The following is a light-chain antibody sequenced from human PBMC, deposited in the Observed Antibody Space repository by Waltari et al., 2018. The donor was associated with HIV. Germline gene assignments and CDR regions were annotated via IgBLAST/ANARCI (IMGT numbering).Light chain of an antibody. CDR1: NIGIKS. J-gene: IGLJ2*01. V-gene: IGLV3-21*02. CDR2: DDS. Sequence: SYVLAQPPSVSVAPGQTARVACGGMNIGIKSVHWYQQKPGQAPVLVVYDDSVRPSGIPERFSGSNSGNTATLTISGVDAGDEADYYCQVWDSLHVVFGGGTKLTVL. CDR3: QVWDSLHVV.